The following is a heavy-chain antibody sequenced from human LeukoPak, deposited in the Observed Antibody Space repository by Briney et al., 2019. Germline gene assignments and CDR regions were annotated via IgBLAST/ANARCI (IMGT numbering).Heavy chain of an antibody. CDR1: GYSISSGYY. Sequence: SETLSLTCTVSGYSISSGYYWGWIRQPAGKGLEWIGRIDTSWSTNYNPSLKSRVTISLETSKNQFSLILRYVTAADTAVYYCARAGAINSVDYWGQGTLVTVSS. D-gene: IGHD1-26*01. CDR3: ARAGAINSVDY. J-gene: IGHJ4*02. V-gene: IGHV4-61*02. CDR2: IDTSWST.